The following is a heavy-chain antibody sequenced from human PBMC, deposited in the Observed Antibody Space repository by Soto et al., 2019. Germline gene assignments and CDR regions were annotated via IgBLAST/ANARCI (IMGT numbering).Heavy chain of an antibody. V-gene: IGHV1-69*08. Sequence: QIQLVQSGAEVKKPGSSVKVSCKASGGSLISYTISWVRQAPGQGLEWMGKITPSLDIANYAQKFQGRVTSTADKSTSTAYMELSSLRSEDTAVYFCARDAYGDYNVDNCFDPWGQGTLVIVSS. D-gene: IGHD4-17*01. CDR2: ITPSLDIA. J-gene: IGHJ5*02. CDR1: GGSLISYT. CDR3: ARDAYGDYNVDNCFDP.